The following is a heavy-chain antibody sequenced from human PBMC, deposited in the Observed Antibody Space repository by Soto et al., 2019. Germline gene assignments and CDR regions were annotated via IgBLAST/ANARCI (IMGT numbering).Heavy chain of an antibody. J-gene: IGHJ6*02. Sequence: GGSLRLSCAASGFTFSSYGMHWVRQAPGKGLEWVAVIWYDGSNKYYADSVKGRFTISRDNSKNTLYLQMNSLRAEDTAVYYCARELSSYYYYGMDVWGQGTTVTVSS. CDR1: GFTFSSYG. D-gene: IGHD2-2*01. V-gene: IGHV3-33*01. CDR2: IWYDGSNK. CDR3: ARELSSYYYYGMDV.